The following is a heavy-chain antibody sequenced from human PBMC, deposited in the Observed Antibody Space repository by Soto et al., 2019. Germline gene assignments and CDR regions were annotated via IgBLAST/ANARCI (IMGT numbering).Heavy chain of an antibody. V-gene: IGHV1-18*04. CDR3: ARARMFSGAHHDY. Sequence: QVHLVQSGAVVENPGASVKVSCKASGYTFTNFGINWVRQPPGQGLEWMGWITPYNGNANYPQKHQDRLTIPTDTSTNTAYLELRSLRSDDTAVYFCARARMFSGAHHDYWGQGTRVTVSS. CDR1: GYTFTNFG. CDR2: ITPYNGNA. D-gene: IGHD1-26*01. J-gene: IGHJ4*02.